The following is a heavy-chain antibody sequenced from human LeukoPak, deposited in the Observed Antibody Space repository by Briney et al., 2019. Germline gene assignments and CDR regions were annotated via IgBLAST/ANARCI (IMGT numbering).Heavy chain of an antibody. Sequence: GESLKISCKGSGYSFTSYWIGWVRQMPGKGLEWMGIIYPGDSDTRYSPSFQGQVTISADKSISTAYLQWSSLKASDTAMYYCARTRGETYYDFWSGYHGHCYYMDVWGKGTTVTVSS. D-gene: IGHD3-3*01. CDR2: IYPGDSDT. CDR3: ARTRGETYYDFWSGYHGHCYYMDV. V-gene: IGHV5-51*01. J-gene: IGHJ6*03. CDR1: GYSFTSYW.